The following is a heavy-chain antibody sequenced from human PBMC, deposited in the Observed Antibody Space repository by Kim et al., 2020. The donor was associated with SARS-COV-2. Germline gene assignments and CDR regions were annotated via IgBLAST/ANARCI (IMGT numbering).Heavy chain of an antibody. CDR3: ARLVSENSAVEY. Sequence: SETLSLTCTVSGDSISRSSNYWGWIRQPPGKGLEWIGSINYSGNTYYNPSLKGRVTISVDTSKNQFSLKMRSVTAADTAVYYCARLVSENSAVEYWGQGTLVTVSS. CDR1: GDSISRSSNY. CDR2: INYSGNT. V-gene: IGHV4-39*01. J-gene: IGHJ4*02.